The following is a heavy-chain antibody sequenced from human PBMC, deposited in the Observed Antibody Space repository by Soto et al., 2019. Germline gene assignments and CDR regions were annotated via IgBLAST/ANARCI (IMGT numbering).Heavy chain of an antibody. Sequence: QVQLVQSGAEVKKPGASVKVSCKASGYTFTSYDINWVRQATGQGLEWMGWMNPNSGNTGYAQKFQGRVTMTRNTYISTAYMELSSLRSEDTAVYYCARGAAAYYDFWSGYGGGDYWGQGTLVTVSS. D-gene: IGHD3-3*01. CDR3: ARGAAAYYDFWSGYGGGDY. CDR1: GYTFTSYD. V-gene: IGHV1-8*01. J-gene: IGHJ4*02. CDR2: MNPNSGNT.